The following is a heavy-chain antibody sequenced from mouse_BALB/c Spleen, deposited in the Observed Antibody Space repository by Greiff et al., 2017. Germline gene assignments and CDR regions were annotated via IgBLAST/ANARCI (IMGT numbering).Heavy chain of an antibody. CDR3: ARGTYYGSSYDWFAY. J-gene: IGHJ3*01. V-gene: IGHV3-8*02. D-gene: IGHD1-1*01. CDR2: ISYSGST. CDR1: GDSITSGY. Sequence: EVQRVESGPSLVKPSQTLSLTCSVTGDSITSGYWNWIRKFPGNKLEYMGYISYSGSTYYNPSLKSRISITRDTSKNQYYLQLNSVTTEDTATYYCARGTYYGSSYDWFAYWGQGTLVTVSA.